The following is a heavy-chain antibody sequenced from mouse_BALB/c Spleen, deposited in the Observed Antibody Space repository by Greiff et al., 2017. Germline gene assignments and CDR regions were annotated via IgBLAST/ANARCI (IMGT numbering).Heavy chain of an antibody. Sequence: EVQRVESGPSLVKPSQTLSLTCSVTGDSITSGYWNWFRKFPGNKLEYMGYISYSGSTYYNPSLTSRISITRDTSKNQYYLQLNSVTTEDTATYYCARTYGNNYSYAMDDWGEGTSVTVSS. V-gene: IGHV3-8*02. CDR1: GDSITSGY. D-gene: IGHD2-1*01. J-gene: IGHJ4*01. CDR2: ISYSGST. CDR3: ARTYGNNYSYAMDD.